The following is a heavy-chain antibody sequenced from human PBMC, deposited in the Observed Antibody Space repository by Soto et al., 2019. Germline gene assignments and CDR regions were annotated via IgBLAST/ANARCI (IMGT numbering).Heavy chain of an antibody. CDR1: GFTFSSYG. D-gene: IGHD3-3*01. CDR2: ISYDGSEK. V-gene: IGHV3-30*18. Sequence: QVQLVESGGGVVQSGGSLRLSCAVSGFTFSSYGMHWVRQAPGKGLEWVAVISYDGSEKYYADSVKGRFTISRDNSKNTLFLQMNSLRPEDAALYYCAKDTFIGGLDYWGQGTLVTVSS. CDR3: AKDTFIGGLDY. J-gene: IGHJ4*02.